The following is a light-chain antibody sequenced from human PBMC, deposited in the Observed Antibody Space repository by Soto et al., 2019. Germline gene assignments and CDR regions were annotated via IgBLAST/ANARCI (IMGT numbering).Light chain of an antibody. CDR1: QSVARF. CDR3: QQRSNWLT. Sequence: EIVLTQSPATLSLSPGERATLSCRASQSVARFLAWYQQKPGQAPRLLIYDTSNRATGIPARFSGSGSGTDFTLSISSLEPEDFAFYYCQQRSNWLTFGGGTKGEIK. CDR2: DTS. V-gene: IGKV3-11*01. J-gene: IGKJ4*01.